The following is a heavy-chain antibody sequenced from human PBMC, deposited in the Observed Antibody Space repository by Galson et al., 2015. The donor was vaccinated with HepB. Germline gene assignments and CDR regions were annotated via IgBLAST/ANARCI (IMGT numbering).Heavy chain of an antibody. CDR1: GFTFSEYW. J-gene: IGHJ4*02. Sequence: SLRLSCAASGFTFSEYWMSWVRQAPGKGLERVANIKQDGGEKVHVDSVKGRFTISRDNAKNLLYLQMDSLRVEDTAVYYCARDIGYYCFDYWGQGTLVTVSS. D-gene: IGHD5-12*01. CDR3: ARDIGYYCFDY. CDR2: IKQDGGEK. V-gene: IGHV3-7*03.